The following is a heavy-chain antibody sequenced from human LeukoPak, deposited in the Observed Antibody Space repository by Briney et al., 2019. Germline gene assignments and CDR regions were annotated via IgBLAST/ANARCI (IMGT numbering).Heavy chain of an antibody. D-gene: IGHD2-15*01. J-gene: IGHJ4*02. V-gene: IGHV3-66*02. CDR1: GFTVSSNY. CDR3: ARGRIGYSDY. CDR2: IYSGGST. Sequence: GGSLRLSCAASGFTVSSNYMTWVRQAPGKGLEWVSVIYSGGSTDYADSVKGRLTISRDNSKNTLYLQMNSLRAEDTAVYYCARGRIGYSDYWGQGTLVTVSS.